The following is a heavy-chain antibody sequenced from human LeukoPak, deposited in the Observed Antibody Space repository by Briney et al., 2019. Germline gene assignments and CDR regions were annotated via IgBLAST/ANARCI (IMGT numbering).Heavy chain of an antibody. CDR2: ISAYNGNT. D-gene: IGHD6-13*01. CDR3: ARTYSSSSIGYYYYMEV. V-gene: IGHV1-18*01. Sequence: ASVKVSCKASGYTFTSYGISWLRQAPGQGLEWMGWISAYNGNTNYAQKLQGRVTMTTDTSTSTAYMELRSLRSDDTAVYYCARTYSSSSIGYYYYMEVWGKGTTVTVSS. J-gene: IGHJ6*03. CDR1: GYTFTSYG.